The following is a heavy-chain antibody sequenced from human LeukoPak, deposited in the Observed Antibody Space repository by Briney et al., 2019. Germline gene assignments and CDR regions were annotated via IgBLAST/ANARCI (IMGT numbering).Heavy chain of an antibody. CDR2: FDPEDGET. J-gene: IGHJ4*02. V-gene: IGHV1-24*01. CDR3: ATAVITMVRGVIITFAPDY. D-gene: IGHD3-10*01. Sequence: AASVKVSCKVSGYTLTELSMHWVRQAPGKGLEWMGGFDPEDGETIYAQKFQGRVTMTEDTSTDTAYMELSSLRSEDTAVYYCATAVITMVRGVIITFAPDYWGQGTLVTVSS. CDR1: GYTLTELS.